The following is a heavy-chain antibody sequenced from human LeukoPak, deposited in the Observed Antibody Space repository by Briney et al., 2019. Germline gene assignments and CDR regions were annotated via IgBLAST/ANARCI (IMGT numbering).Heavy chain of an antibody. CDR2: IYPGDSDT. CDR1: GYSFTSYW. D-gene: IGHD1-26*01. CDR3: ARVGHYYYYYMDV. V-gene: IGHV5-51*01. Sequence: GESLKISCKGSGYSFTSYWIGWVRQMPGKDLEWMGIIYPGDSDTRYSPSFQGQVTISADKSVSTAYLQWSSLKASDTAMYYCARVGHYYYYYMDVWGKGTTVTVSS. J-gene: IGHJ6*03.